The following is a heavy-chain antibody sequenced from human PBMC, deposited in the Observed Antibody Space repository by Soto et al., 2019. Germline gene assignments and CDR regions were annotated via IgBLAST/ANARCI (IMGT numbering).Heavy chain of an antibody. J-gene: IGHJ3*02. CDR2: IRSKGNNYAT. D-gene: IGHD1-26*01. CDR3: ARIYSDALDI. V-gene: IGHV3-73*01. Sequence: TGGSLRLSCAASGFIFSGSAIHWVRQASGKGLEWVARIRSKGNNYATAYAASVKGRFTISRDDSKKTAYLQLNSLKAEDTAIYYCARIYSDALDIWGQGTMVTVSS. CDR1: GFIFSGSA.